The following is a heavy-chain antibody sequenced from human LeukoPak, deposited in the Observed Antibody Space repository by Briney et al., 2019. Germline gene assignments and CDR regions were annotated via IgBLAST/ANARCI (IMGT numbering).Heavy chain of an antibody. J-gene: IGHJ4*02. CDR3: ARGGTISKGEFDY. V-gene: IGHV4-34*01. Sequence: SETLSLTCTVDGGSFSGYYWSWIRQPPGKGLEWIGEINHSGSTSYNPSLESRLTISVDTSKNEFSLKLSSVTAADTAVYYCARGGTISKGEFDYWGQGTLVTVSS. CDR1: GGSFSGYY. CDR2: INHSGST. D-gene: IGHD3-9*01.